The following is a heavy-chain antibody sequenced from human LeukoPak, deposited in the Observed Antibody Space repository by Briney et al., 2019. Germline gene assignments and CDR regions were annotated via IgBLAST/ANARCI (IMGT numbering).Heavy chain of an antibody. V-gene: IGHV4-59*01. CDR1: GGSISSYY. CDR2: IYYSGGT. CDR3: ARVPCSGGSCYYYGMDV. Sequence: PSETLSLTCTVSGGSISSYYWSWIRQPPGKGLEWIGYIYYSGGTNYNPSLKSRVTISVDTSKNQFSLKLSSVTAADTAVYYCARVPCSGGSCYYYGMDVWGQGTAVTVSS. J-gene: IGHJ6*02. D-gene: IGHD2-15*01.